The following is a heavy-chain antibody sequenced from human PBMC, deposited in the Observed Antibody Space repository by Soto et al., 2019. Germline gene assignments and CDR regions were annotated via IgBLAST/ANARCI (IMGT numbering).Heavy chain of an antibody. J-gene: IGHJ5*02. D-gene: IGHD6-13*01. Sequence: PSETLSLTCAVYGGSFSGYYWSWIRQPPGKGLEWIGEINHSGSTNYNPSLKSRVTISVDTSKSQFSLKLSSVTAADTAVYYCARPFPLTYSSSWYSGRWFDPWGQGTLVTVSS. CDR1: GGSFSGYY. CDR2: INHSGST. V-gene: IGHV4-34*01. CDR3: ARPFPLTYSSSWYSGRWFDP.